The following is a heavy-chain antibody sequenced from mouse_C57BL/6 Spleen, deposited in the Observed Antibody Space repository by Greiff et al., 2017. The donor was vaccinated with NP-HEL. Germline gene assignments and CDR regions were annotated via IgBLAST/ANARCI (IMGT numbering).Heavy chain of an antibody. J-gene: IGHJ1*03. CDR3: ARARVVGYFDV. CDR2: SRNKANDYTT. CDR1: GFTFSDFY. D-gene: IGHD1-1*01. Sequence: EVKLVESGGGLVQSGRSLRLSCATSGFTFSDFYMEWVRQAPGKGLEWIAASRNKANDYTTEYSASVKGRFIVSRDTSQSILYLQMDALRAEDTAISYCARARVVGYFDVWGTGTTVTVSS. V-gene: IGHV7-1*01.